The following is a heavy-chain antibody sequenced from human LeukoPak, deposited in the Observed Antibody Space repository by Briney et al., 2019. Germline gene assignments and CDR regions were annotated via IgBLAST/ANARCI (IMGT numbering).Heavy chain of an antibody. J-gene: IGHJ3*02. CDR2: VNYNGST. CDR3: ASLTTAEAFDI. CDR1: GGSFSGYY. V-gene: IGHV4-34*01. Sequence: SETLSLTCAVSGGSFSGYYWSWIRQPPGKGLEWIGEVNYNGSTNYNPSLKSRVTISVDTSKNQFSLKLSSVTAADTAVYYCASLTTAEAFDIWGQGTMVTVSS. D-gene: IGHD3-22*01.